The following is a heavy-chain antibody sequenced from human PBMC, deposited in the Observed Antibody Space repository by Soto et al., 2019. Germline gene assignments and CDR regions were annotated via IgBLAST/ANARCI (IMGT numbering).Heavy chain of an antibody. D-gene: IGHD2-15*01. J-gene: IGHJ5*02. V-gene: IGHV3-23*01. CDR2: ISGSGGST. CDR3: AKECSGGSLGEFDP. CDR1: GFTFSSYA. Sequence: GGSLRLCCAACGFTFSSYAMSWVRQAPGKGLEWVSAISGSGGSTYYADSVKGRFTISRDNSKNTLYLQMNSLRAEDTAVYHCAKECSGGSLGEFDPWGQGTLVTVSS.